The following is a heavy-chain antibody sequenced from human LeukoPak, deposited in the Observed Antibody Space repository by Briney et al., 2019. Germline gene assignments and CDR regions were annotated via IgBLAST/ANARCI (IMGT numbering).Heavy chain of an antibody. CDR2: ISSSGSTI. CDR1: GFTFSGYY. V-gene: IGHV3-11*01. J-gene: IGHJ6*03. D-gene: IGHD5-12*01. Sequence: SGGSLRLSCAASGFTFSGYYMSWIRQAPGKGLEWVSYISSSGSTIYYADSVKGRFTISRDNAKNSLYLQMNSLRAEDTAVYYCARDHVDIVAQSGYYMDVWGKGTTVTISS. CDR3: ARDHVDIVAQSGYYMDV.